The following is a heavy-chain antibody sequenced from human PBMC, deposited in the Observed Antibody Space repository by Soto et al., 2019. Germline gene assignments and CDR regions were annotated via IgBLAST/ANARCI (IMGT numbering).Heavy chain of an antibody. CDR3: ARLGGMATITVDY. J-gene: IGHJ4*02. CDR2: IYYSGST. Sequence: PSETLSLTCTVSGGSISSSSYYWGWIRQPPGKGLEWIGSIYYSGSTYYNPSLKSRVTISVDMSKNQFSLKLSSVTAADTAVYYCARLGGMATITVDYWGQGTLVTVSS. V-gene: IGHV4-39*01. CDR1: GGSISSSSYY. D-gene: IGHD5-12*01.